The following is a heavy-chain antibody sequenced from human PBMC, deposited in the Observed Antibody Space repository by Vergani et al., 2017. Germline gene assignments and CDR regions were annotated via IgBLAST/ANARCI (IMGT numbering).Heavy chain of an antibody. CDR1: GFTFDTYT. V-gene: IGHV3-23*01. CDR2: ISSGGGDI. D-gene: IGHD3-10*01. J-gene: IGHJ1*01. CDR3: TTAWGLYYLHGEYFQY. Sequence: EVQLLESGGGLVQPGGSRRRSCAGAGFTFDTYTMAYVRQAPGKGLEWVATISSGGGDIFYADSVKGRFTISRDNSKNTLFLQMNSLKDEDTAVYYCTTAWGLYYLHGEYFQYWGRGTLVSGSS.